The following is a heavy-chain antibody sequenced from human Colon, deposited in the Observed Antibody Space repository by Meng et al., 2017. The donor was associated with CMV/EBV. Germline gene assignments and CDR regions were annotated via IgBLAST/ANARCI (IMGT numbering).Heavy chain of an antibody. Sequence: CEASDVTFSSHDMYWVRQAPGKGLDWVSSLSTTSAYIFYADSVKGRFTISRDNARNSLYLQMNSLRVEDTAVYYCVRRSKSNWYFDLWGRGTLVTVSS. CDR2: LSTTSAYI. CDR3: VRRSKSNWYFDL. CDR1: DVTFSSHD. J-gene: IGHJ2*01. V-gene: IGHV3-21*01.